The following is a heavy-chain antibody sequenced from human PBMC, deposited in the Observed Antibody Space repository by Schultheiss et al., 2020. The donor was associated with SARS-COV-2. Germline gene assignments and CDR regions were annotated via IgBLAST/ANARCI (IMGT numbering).Heavy chain of an antibody. CDR3: ARETDYYGMDV. Sequence: GESLKISCAASGFTLSNAWMSWVRQAPGKGLEWVSYISSSGSTIYYADSVKGRFTISRENAKNSLYLQMNSLRAGDTAVYYCARETDYYGMDVWGQGTTVTVSS. V-gene: IGHV3-48*01. J-gene: IGHJ6*02. CDR1: GFTLSNAW. CDR2: ISSSGSTI.